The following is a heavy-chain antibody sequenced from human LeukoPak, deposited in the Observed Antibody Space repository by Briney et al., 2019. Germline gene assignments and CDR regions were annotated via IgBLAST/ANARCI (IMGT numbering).Heavy chain of an antibody. CDR2: IYYSGST. CDR1: GGSISSGGYY. CDR3: ARSFGTSCYSPGF. D-gene: IGHD2-2*01. J-gene: IGHJ4*02. Sequence: SETLSLTCTVSGGSISSGGYYWSWIRQHPGKGLEWIGYIYYSGSTYYNPSLKSRVTISVDTSKNQFSLKLSSVTAADTAVYYCARSFGTSCYSPGFWGQGTLVTVSS. V-gene: IGHV4-31*03.